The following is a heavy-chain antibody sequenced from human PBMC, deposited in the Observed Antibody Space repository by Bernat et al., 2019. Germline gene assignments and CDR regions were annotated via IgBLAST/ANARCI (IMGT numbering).Heavy chain of an antibody. D-gene: IGHD2-21*02. V-gene: IGHV1-69*08. Sequence: QVQLVQSGAEVKKPGSSVKVSCKASGGTFSSYTISWVRQAPGQGLEWMGRIIPILGIANYAQKFQGRVTITADKSTSTAYMELSSLRSEDTAVYYCARDRGATRGVTIPLALDYWGQGTLVTVSS. J-gene: IGHJ4*02. CDR3: ARDRGATRGVTIPLALDY. CDR2: IIPILGIA. CDR1: GGTFSSYT.